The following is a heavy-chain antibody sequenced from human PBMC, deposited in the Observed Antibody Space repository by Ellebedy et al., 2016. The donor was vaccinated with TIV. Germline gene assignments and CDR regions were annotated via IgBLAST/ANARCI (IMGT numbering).Heavy chain of an antibody. J-gene: IGHJ5*02. CDR3: ARGGYCSSTSCPGLNWFDP. Sequence: SATLSLTXTVSGGSISSGGYYWSWIRQHPGKGLEWIGYIYYSGSTYYNPSLKSRVTISVDTSKNQFSLKLSSVTAADTAVYYCARGGYCSSTSCPGLNWFDPWGQGTLVTVSS. CDR2: IYYSGST. CDR1: GGSISSGGYY. V-gene: IGHV4-31*03. D-gene: IGHD2-2*01.